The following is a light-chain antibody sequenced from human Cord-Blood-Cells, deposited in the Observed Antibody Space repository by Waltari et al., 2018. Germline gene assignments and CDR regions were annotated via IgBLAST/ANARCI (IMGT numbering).Light chain of an antibody. J-gene: IGKJ2*03. CDR1: QSISSY. V-gene: IGKV1-39*01. CDR2: AAS. CDR3: QQSYSTPRS. Sequence: DIQMTQSPSSLSASVRDRVTLTCRASQSISSYLNWYQQKPGKAPKLLIYAASSLQSGVPSRFSGNGAGTDFTLTSSSLQPEDFATDYCQQSYSTPRSFGQGTKLEIK.